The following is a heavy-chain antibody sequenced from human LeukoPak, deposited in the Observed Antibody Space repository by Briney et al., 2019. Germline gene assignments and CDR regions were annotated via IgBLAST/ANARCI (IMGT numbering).Heavy chain of an antibody. D-gene: IGHD6-6*01. Sequence: SETLSLTCAVSGGSISSGGYSWSWIRQPPGKGLEWIGYIYHSGSTYYNPSLKSRVTISVDTSKNQFSLKLSSVTAADTAVYYCATNRRGSSDWFDPWGQGTLVTVSS. V-gene: IGHV4-30-2*02. J-gene: IGHJ5*02. CDR2: IYHSGST. CDR3: ATNRRGSSDWFDP. CDR1: GGSISSGGYS.